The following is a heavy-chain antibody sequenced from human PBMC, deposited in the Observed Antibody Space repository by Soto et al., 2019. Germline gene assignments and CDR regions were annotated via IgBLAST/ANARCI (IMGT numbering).Heavy chain of an antibody. Sequence: LSLTCNVSCASLSGYYWSWIRQPPGKGLEWLGRIYATGSSDYNPSLKSRITISVDMSKKQFSLTLRSVTAADTAMYYCVRDGTKNLRDWFDPWGQGILVTVSS. V-gene: IGHV4-4*07. CDR3: VRDGTKNLRDWFDP. D-gene: IGHD1-1*01. J-gene: IGHJ5*02. CDR1: CASLSGYY. CDR2: IYATGSS.